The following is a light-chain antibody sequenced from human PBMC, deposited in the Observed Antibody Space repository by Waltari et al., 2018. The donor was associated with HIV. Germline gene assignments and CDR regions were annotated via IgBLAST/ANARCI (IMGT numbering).Light chain of an antibody. V-gene: IGLV2-11*01. Sequence: QSALTQPRSVSGSPGPSFTISCTGTSSDVGGYNYFSWYQQHPGKAPKLMIYDVSKRPSGVPDRFSGSKSGNTASLTISGLQAEDEADYYCCSYAGSSTYVFGTGTKVTVL. CDR3: CSYAGSSTYV. CDR2: DVS. CDR1: SSDVGGYNY. J-gene: IGLJ1*01.